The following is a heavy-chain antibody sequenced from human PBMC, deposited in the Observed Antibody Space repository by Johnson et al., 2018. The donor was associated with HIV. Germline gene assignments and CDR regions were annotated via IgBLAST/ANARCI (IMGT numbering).Heavy chain of an antibody. CDR3: AKDLYYDSSGAGAFDI. J-gene: IGHJ3*02. Sequence: VQLVESGGGLVQPGGSLRLSCAASGFTFINYAMSWVRQAPGKGLEWVSGISGSGGSTYYADSVKGRFTISRDNSKNTLYLQMNSLRAEDTAVFYCAKDLYYDSSGAGAFDIWGQGTMVTVSS. CDR1: GFTFINYA. CDR2: ISGSGGST. D-gene: IGHD3-22*01. V-gene: IGHV3-23*04.